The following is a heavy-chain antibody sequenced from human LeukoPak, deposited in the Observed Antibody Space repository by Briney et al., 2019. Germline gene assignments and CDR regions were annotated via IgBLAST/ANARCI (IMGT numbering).Heavy chain of an antibody. V-gene: IGHV3-23*01. CDR2: ISGSGSST. CDR3: ARDPVPATARHFDY. Sequence: PGGSLRLSCAASGFTFSSYALSWVRQAPGKGLQWVSAISGSGSSTYYADSVKGRFTISRDNSKNTLYLQMNSLRGEDTGVYYCARDPVPATARHFDYWGQGTLVTVSS. CDR1: GFTFSSYA. J-gene: IGHJ4*02. D-gene: IGHD1-1*01.